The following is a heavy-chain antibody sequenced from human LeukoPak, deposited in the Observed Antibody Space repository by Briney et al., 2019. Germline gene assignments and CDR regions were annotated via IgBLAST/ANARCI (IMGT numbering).Heavy chain of an antibody. D-gene: IGHD6-13*01. CDR3: ARDWGIAAAGPIYYYYYGMDV. J-gene: IGHJ6*02. CDR2: TYYRSKWYN. CDR1: GDSVSSNSAA. Sequence: SQTLSLTCAISGDSVSSNSAAWNWIRQSPSRGLEWLGRTYYRSKWYNDYAVSVKSRITINPDTSKNQFSLQLNSVTPEDTAVYYCARDWGIAAAGPIYYYYYGMDVWGQGTTVTVSS. V-gene: IGHV6-1*01.